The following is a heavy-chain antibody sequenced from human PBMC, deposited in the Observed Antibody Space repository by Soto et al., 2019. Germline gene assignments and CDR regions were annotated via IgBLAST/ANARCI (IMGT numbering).Heavy chain of an antibody. CDR2: ISGSGGTP. CDR3: AKGSSSVYYYYSGIDV. V-gene: IGHV3-23*01. CDR1: GFTFSSSA. D-gene: IGHD6-6*01. J-gene: IGHJ6*02. Sequence: PGGSLRLSCAASGFTFSSSAMSWVRQAPGRGLEWFSTISGSGGTPSYADSVKGRFTISRDKSKTTLYLVLNSLRAEDTAVYYCAKGSSSVYYYYSGIDVWGQGTTVTVSS.